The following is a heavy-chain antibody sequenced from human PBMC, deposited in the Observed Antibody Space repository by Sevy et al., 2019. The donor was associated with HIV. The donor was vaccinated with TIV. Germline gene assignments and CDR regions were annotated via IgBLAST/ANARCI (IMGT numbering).Heavy chain of an antibody. Sequence: GGSLRLSCAASGFTFSNYYMSWIRQAPGKGLEWVSYISSISSYTNFADSVKGRFTVSRDNAKNSLYLQMKSLRAEDSAVEYCAGGSGRYNDAFDIWGQGTMVTVSS. D-gene: IGHD1-26*01. V-gene: IGHV3-11*06. CDR2: ISSISSYT. CDR1: GFTFSNYY. J-gene: IGHJ3*02. CDR3: AGGSGRYNDAFDI.